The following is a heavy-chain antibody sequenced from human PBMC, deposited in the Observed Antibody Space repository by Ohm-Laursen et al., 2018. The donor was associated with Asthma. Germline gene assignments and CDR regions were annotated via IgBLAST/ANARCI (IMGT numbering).Heavy chain of an antibody. Sequence: SLRLSCSAPGFTVSSNYMSWVRQAPGKGLEWVSVIYSGGSTYYADSVKDRFTISRDNSKNTLYLQMNSLRAEDTAVYYCARDYRAVAGMSSGAFDIWGQGTMVTVSS. CDR2: IYSGGST. CDR1: GFTVSSNY. V-gene: IGHV3-53*01. D-gene: IGHD6-19*01. J-gene: IGHJ3*02. CDR3: ARDYRAVAGMSSGAFDI.